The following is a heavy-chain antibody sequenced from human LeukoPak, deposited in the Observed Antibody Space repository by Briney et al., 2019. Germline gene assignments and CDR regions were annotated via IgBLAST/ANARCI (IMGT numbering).Heavy chain of an antibody. Sequence: GGSLRLSCSASGFTFSSYAMHWVRQAPGKGLEYVSAISSNGGSAYYADSVKGRFTISRDNSKNTLYLQMSSLRAEDAAVYYCVKDAGYCSGGSCWVTWGQGTLVTVSS. CDR3: VKDAGYCSGGSCWVT. CDR2: ISSNGGSA. CDR1: GFTFSSYA. J-gene: IGHJ5*02. V-gene: IGHV3-64D*06. D-gene: IGHD2-15*01.